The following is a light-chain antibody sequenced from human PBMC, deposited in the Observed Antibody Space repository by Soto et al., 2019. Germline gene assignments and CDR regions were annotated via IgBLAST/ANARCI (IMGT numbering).Light chain of an antibody. V-gene: IGKV3-20*01. CDR3: QHYGNSLLT. CDR1: QSVSGSY. J-gene: IGKJ4*01. CDR2: GAS. Sequence: EIVLTQSPGTLSLSPGERATLSCRASQSVSGSYLAWYQQKPGQAPRLLIYGASSRATGIPDRFSGSGSGTDFTLTISRLEPEDFAMYYCQHYGNSLLTFGGGTKVEIK.